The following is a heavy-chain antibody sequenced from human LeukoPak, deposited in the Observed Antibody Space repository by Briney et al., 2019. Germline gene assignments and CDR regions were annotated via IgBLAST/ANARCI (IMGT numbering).Heavy chain of an antibody. CDR3: ARDIEAAAGTGGYYYYYGMDV. J-gene: IGHJ6*02. CDR2: IYYSGST. CDR1: GGSISSGGYY. Sequence: SQTLSLTCTVSGGSISSGGYYWSWIRQQPGKGLEWIGYIYYSGSTNYNPSLKSRVTISVDTSKNQFSLKLSSVTAADTAVYYCARDIEAAAGTGGYYYYYGMDVWGQGTTVTVSS. D-gene: IGHD6-13*01. V-gene: IGHV4-31*03.